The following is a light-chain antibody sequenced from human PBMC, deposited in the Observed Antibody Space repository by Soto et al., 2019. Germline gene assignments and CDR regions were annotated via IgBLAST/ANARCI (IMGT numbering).Light chain of an antibody. CDR1: QSVSSS. Sequence: EIVLTQSPGTLSLSPGERATLSCRASQSVSSSSLAWYQQTPGQAPRLLIYDASIRATGIPARFSGSGSGTDFTLTISSLEPEDFAVYYCQHRANWPDIFGGGTKVEIK. CDR2: DAS. V-gene: IGKV3-11*01. J-gene: IGKJ4*01. CDR3: QHRANWPDI.